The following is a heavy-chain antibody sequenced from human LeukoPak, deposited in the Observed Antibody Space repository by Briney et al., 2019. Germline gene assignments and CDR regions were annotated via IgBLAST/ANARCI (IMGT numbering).Heavy chain of an antibody. J-gene: IGHJ4*02. CDR1: GFTFSSYD. CDR2: IGTAGDT. V-gene: IGHV3-13*01. CDR3: ARDQDSSGWYDY. D-gene: IGHD6-19*01. Sequence: PGGSLRLSCAASGFTFSSYDMHWVRQATGKGLEWVSAIGTAGDTYYPGSVKGRFTISRENAKNSLYLQMNSLRAGDTAVYYCARDQDSSGWYDYWGQGTLVTVSS.